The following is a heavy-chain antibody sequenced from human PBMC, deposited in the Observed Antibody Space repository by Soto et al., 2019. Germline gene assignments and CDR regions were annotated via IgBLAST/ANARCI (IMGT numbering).Heavy chain of an antibody. CDR3: ARDRDHPCDY. Sequence: QVQLVQSGAEVKKPGSSVKVSCKASGGTFSSFAISWVRQAPGQGLEWMGGIIPIFGTTNYAQKFQGRVTITADESTSTAYMEVTTLRSEDTAVYYCARDRDHPCDYWGQGTLVTVSS. CDR2: IIPIFGTT. V-gene: IGHV1-69*01. J-gene: IGHJ4*02. CDR1: GGTFSSFA.